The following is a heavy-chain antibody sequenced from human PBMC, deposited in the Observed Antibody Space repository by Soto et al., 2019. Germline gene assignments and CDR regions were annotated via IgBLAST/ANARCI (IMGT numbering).Heavy chain of an antibody. CDR3: ARPQNDILTDSYTNYFDP. CDR2: ISAYNGNT. J-gene: IGHJ5*02. D-gene: IGHD3-9*01. CDR1: GFTFSNYG. Sequence: QVQLVQSGAEVKKLGASVKVSCKASGFTFSNYGITWLRQVPGQGLEWMGWISAYNGNTVHAQEYQGRLTMTTDTSTSTAYMELRSLRPDDTAVYYCARPQNDILTDSYTNYFDPWGQGTLVTVSS. V-gene: IGHV1-18*01.